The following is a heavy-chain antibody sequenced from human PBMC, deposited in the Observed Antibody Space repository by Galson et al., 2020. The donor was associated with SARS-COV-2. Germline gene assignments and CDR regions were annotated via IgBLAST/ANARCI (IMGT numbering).Heavy chain of an antibody. J-gene: IGHJ4*02. CDR2: IYYSEST. V-gene: IGHV4-39*07. Sequence: ASETLSLTCTVSGGSINNTNAYWGWIRQSPGRGLEWIGHIYYSESTYSNPSPKSRINLSVASSRNQFSLKMRSVTAADTAVYFCARRIQTWLYYVDCWCQGALVTVS. CDR3: ARRIQTWLYYVDC. CDR1: GGSINNTNAY. D-gene: IGHD3-9*01.